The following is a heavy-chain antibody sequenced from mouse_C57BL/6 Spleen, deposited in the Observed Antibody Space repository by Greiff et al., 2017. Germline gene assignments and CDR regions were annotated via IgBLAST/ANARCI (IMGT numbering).Heavy chain of an antibody. Sequence: QVQLQQSGPELVKPGASVKISCKASGYAFSSSWLNWVKQRPGKGLEWIGRIYPGDGDTNYNGKFKGKATLTADKSYSTAYMQLSSLTSEDSAVYFCARMDYYGTDYWGQGTTLTVSS. CDR2: IYPGDGDT. D-gene: IGHD1-1*01. J-gene: IGHJ2*01. V-gene: IGHV1-82*01. CDR1: GYAFSSSW. CDR3: ARMDYYGTDY.